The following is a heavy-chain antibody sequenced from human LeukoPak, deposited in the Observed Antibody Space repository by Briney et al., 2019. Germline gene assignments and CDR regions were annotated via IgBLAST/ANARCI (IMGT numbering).Heavy chain of an antibody. CDR1: GFTFSSYA. J-gene: IGHJ1*01. CDR3: ARGRGDFEYFQH. CDR2: ISYDGSNK. Sequence: GGSLRLSCAASGFTFSSYAMHWVRQAPGKGLEWVAVISYDGSNKYYADSVKGRFTISRDNSKNTLYLQMNSLRAEDTAVYYCARGRGDFEYFQHWGQGTLVTVSS. D-gene: IGHD2-21*02. V-gene: IGHV3-30*14.